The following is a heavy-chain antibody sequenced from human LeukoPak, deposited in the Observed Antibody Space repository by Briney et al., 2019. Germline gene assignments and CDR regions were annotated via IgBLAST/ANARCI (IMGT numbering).Heavy chain of an antibody. CDR1: GYALAELS. CDR3: ATVRLYDSSGYRLDY. CDR2: FDPEDGET. J-gene: IGHJ4*02. V-gene: IGHV1-24*01. D-gene: IGHD3-22*01. Sequence: ASVKVSCKVSGYALAELSMHWVRQAPGKGLEWMGGFDPEDGETIYAQKFQGRVTMTEDTSTDTAFMELSSLRSEDTVVYYCATVRLYDSSGYRLDYWGLGTLVTVSS.